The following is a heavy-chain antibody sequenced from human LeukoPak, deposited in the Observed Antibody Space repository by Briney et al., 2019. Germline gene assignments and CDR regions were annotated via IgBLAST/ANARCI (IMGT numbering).Heavy chain of an antibody. Sequence: SVKVSCKASGYTFNSYDINWVRQATGQGLEWMGGIIPIFGTANYAQKFQGRVTITTDESTSTAYMELSSLRSEDTAVYYCASINNRGVLGSVYYFDYWGQGTLVTVSS. CDR2: IIPIFGTA. D-gene: IGHD2/OR15-2a*01. J-gene: IGHJ4*02. V-gene: IGHV1-69*05. CDR3: ASINNRGVLGSVYYFDY. CDR1: GYTFNSYD.